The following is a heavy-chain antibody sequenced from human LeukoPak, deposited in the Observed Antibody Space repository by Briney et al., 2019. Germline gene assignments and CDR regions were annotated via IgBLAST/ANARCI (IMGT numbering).Heavy chain of an antibody. J-gene: IGHJ3*02. V-gene: IGHV4-39*07. CDR3: ARDEDGDAFDI. CDR2: IYYSGST. Sequence: SETLSLTCTVSGGSISSSSYYWGWIRQPPGKGLEWIGSIYYSGSTYYNPSLKSRVTISVDTSKNQFSLKLSSVTAADTAVYYCARDEDGDAFDIWGQGTMVTVSS. CDR1: GGSISSSSYY.